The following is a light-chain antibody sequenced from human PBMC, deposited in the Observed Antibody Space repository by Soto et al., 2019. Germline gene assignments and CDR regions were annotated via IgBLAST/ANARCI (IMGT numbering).Light chain of an antibody. Sequence: QSALTQPASVSGSPGQSITISCTATSSDVGGYDFVSWYQQHPGKAPKLMIYEVSNRPSGVSNRFSGSKSGNTASLTISGLQAEDEADYYCSSYTSSSTLLGGGTKLTVL. CDR2: EVS. J-gene: IGLJ2*01. V-gene: IGLV2-14*01. CDR3: SSYTSSSTL. CDR1: SSDVGGYDF.